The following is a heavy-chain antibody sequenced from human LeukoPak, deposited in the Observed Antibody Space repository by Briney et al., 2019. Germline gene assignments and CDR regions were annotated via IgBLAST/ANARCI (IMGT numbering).Heavy chain of an antibody. V-gene: IGHV3-30*02. CDR2: IRYDGSNS. CDR1: GFTSRTFG. CDR3: AKDLCSSASCYPVDY. Sequence: GGSLRLSCAASGFTSRTFGMAWVREAPGQGLRWWSFIRYDGSNSYYAYSVKGRFTISRDNSKNTLYLQMNSLRADDTAVYYCAKDLCSSASCYPVDYWGQGTLVTVSS. J-gene: IGHJ4*02. D-gene: IGHD2-2*01.